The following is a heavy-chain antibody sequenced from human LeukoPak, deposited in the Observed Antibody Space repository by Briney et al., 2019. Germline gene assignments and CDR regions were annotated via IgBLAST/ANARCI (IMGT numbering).Heavy chain of an antibody. Sequence: ASVMVSCKASGHTFTGYYIHWVRQAPGQGLEWMGWINPNSGDTNYAQKFQDRVTLTRDTSISTAYMEVTNLRSDDTAVYYCARPNGDYYNWFDPWGQGTLVTVSS. CDR1: GHTFTGYY. CDR3: ARPNGDYYNWFDP. D-gene: IGHD4-17*01. J-gene: IGHJ5*02. V-gene: IGHV1-2*02. CDR2: INPNSGDT.